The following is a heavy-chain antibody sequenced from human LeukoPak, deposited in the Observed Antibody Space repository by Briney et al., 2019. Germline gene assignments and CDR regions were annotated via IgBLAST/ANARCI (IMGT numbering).Heavy chain of an antibody. J-gene: IGHJ5*02. D-gene: IGHD4/OR15-4a*01. CDR3: ARCAIGAKNWFDP. Sequence: GGSLRLSCAASGFTFSSYWMHWVRHAPGKGLVWVSRINTDGGSATYADSVKGRFTISRDNAKNTLYLQMNSLRAEDTAVYYCARCAIGAKNWFDPWGQGTLVTVSS. CDR1: GFTFSSYW. V-gene: IGHV3-74*01. CDR2: INTDGGSA.